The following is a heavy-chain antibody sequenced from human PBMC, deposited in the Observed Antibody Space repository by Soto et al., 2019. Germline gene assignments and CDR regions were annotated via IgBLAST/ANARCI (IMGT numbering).Heavy chain of an antibody. V-gene: IGHV3-64D*06. Sequence: GGSLSLSCSASGFTFRIYTMLWVRQAPGKGLEYVSAISDAVGGTYYADSVKGRFTIPRDDPKNTLYLQMSNLRAEDTAVYYCVKGYSSGWSEIYWGQGTLVTVSS. J-gene: IGHJ4*02. CDR1: GFTFRIYT. CDR2: ISDAVGGT. D-gene: IGHD6-19*01. CDR3: VKGYSSGWSEIY.